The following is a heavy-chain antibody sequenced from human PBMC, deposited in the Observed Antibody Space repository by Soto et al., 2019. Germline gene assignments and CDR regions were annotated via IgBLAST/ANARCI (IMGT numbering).Heavy chain of an antibody. J-gene: IGHJ4*02. D-gene: IGHD6-13*01. Sequence: QAQVVQSGAEVRKPGSSVKLSCKASEGTFNSYAIAWVRQAPGQGLEWMGGIIPYYNTLNYAQKFQDRVTITADDYTNTVYKELSSLRSDDTAVYFCASGASRWYPYFFDSWAQGTLVTVSS. CDR1: EGTFNSYA. CDR2: IIPYYNTL. V-gene: IGHV1-69*01. CDR3: ASGASRWYPYFFDS.